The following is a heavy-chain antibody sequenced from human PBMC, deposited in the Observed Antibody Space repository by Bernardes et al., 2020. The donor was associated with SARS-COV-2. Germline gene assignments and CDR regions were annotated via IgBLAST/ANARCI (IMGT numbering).Heavy chain of an antibody. CDR3: AKALSQWLPLGAFDI. CDR2: IYSGGST. CDR1: GFTVSSNY. D-gene: IGHD6-19*01. Sequence: GGSLRLSCAASGFTVSSNYMSWVRQAPGKGLEWVSVIYSGGSTYYADSVKGRFTISRHNSKNTLYLQMNSLRAEDTALYYCAKALSQWLPLGAFDIWGQGTMVTVSS. V-gene: IGHV3-53*01. J-gene: IGHJ3*02.